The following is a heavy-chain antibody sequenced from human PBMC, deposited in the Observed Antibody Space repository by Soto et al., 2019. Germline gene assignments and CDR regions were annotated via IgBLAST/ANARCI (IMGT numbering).Heavy chain of an antibody. CDR1: GYTFTGYY. V-gene: IGHV1-2*04. D-gene: IGHD6-6*01. CDR3: AKTRSRIAARPAYYYYYMDV. Sequence: ASVKVSCKASGYTFTGYYMHWVRQAPGQGLEWMGWINPNSGGTNYAQKFQGWVTMTRDTSISTAYMELSRLRSDDTAVYYCAKTRSRIAARPAYYYYYMDVWGKGTTVTVSS. CDR2: INPNSGGT. J-gene: IGHJ6*03.